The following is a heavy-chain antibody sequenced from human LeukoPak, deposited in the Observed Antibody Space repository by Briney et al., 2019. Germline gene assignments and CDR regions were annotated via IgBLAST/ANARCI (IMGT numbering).Heavy chain of an antibody. J-gene: IGHJ5*02. D-gene: IGHD1-14*01. CDR2: ISSSGSTI. CDR1: GFTFSSYQ. V-gene: IGHV3-48*03. Sequence: HPGGSLRLSCAASGFTFSSYQMNWVRQAPGKGLEWISYISSSGSTIYYADSVKVRFTMSRDNAKNSLYLQMNSLGAEDTAVYYCGRDNRDFVVNWFDPWGQGTLVTVSS. CDR3: GRDNRDFVVNWFDP.